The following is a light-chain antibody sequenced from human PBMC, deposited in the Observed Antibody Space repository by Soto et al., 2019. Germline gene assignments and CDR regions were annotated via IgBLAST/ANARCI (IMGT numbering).Light chain of an antibody. CDR3: QQRSNCPVT. CDR1: QSVSSY. V-gene: IGKV3-11*01. Sequence: EIVLTQSPATLSLSPGEGATLSCRASQSVSSYLAWYQQKPGQAPRLLIYDASNRATGIPARFSGSGSGTDFTLIISSLEPEDFAFYYCQQRSNCPVTFGLGTKV. CDR2: DAS. J-gene: IGKJ1*01.